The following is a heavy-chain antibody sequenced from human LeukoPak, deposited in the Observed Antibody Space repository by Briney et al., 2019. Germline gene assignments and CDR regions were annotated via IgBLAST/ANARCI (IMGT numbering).Heavy chain of an antibody. D-gene: IGHD6-19*01. Sequence: GGSLRLSCATSGFTFSDYAMHWVRQAPGKGLQWVAIVSYDGSNKYYADSVKGRFTISRDNSKNTLYLQMNSLRAEDTAVYYCAKDEITGIAVASDYWGQGTLVTVSS. CDR1: GFTFSDYA. J-gene: IGHJ4*02. CDR3: AKDEITGIAVASDY. CDR2: VSYDGSNK. V-gene: IGHV3-30-3*01.